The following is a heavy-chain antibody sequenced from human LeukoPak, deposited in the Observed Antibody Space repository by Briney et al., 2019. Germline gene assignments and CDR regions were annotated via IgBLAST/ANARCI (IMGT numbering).Heavy chain of an antibody. Sequence: ASVKVSCKASGGTFSSYAISWVRQAPGQGLEWMGRIIPILGIANYAQKFQGRVTITADKSTSTAYMELSSLRSEDTAVYYCARDDYGDYVADYWGQGTLVNVSP. V-gene: IGHV1-69*04. CDR1: GGTFSSYA. CDR2: IIPILGIA. CDR3: ARDDYGDYVADY. J-gene: IGHJ4*02. D-gene: IGHD4-17*01.